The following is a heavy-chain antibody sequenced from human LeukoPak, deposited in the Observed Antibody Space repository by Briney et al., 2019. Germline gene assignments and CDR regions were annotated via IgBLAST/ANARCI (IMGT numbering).Heavy chain of an antibody. V-gene: IGHV4-61*02. CDR3: ARGGGAAAGQKFDY. D-gene: IGHD6-13*01. Sequence: SQTLSLTCTVSGGSISSGSYYWSWIRQPAGKGLEWIGRIYTSGSTNYNPSLKSRVTISVDTSRNQFSLKLSSVTAADTAVYYCARGGGAAAGQKFDYWGQGTLVTVSS. CDR1: GGSISSGSYY. J-gene: IGHJ4*02. CDR2: IYTSGST.